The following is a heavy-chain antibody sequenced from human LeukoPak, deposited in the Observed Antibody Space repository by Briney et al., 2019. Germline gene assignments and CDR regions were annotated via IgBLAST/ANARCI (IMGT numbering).Heavy chain of an antibody. Sequence: GASVKVSCKASGGTFSSYAISWVRQAPGQGLEWMGIINPSGGSTSYAQKFQGRVTMTRDTSTSTVYMELSSLRSEDTAVYYCARAPLAAALVRGYFQHWGQGTLVTVSS. D-gene: IGHD6-13*01. V-gene: IGHV1-46*01. J-gene: IGHJ1*01. CDR1: GGTFSSYA. CDR3: ARAPLAAALVRGYFQH. CDR2: INPSGGST.